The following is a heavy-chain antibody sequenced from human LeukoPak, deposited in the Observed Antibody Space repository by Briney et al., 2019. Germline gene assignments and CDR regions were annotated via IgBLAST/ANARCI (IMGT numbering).Heavy chain of an antibody. Sequence: GGSLRLSCVGSGVIFSSYYMNWVRQAPGEGLEWVSHISSSSSRLNYADSVKGRFTISTDNAKNSLYLQMNSLRAEDTAVYYCARDPGVLLWFGELLVFDYWGQGTLVTASS. D-gene: IGHD3-10*01. V-gene: IGHV3-48*04. J-gene: IGHJ4*02. CDR1: GVIFSSYY. CDR3: ARDPGVLLWFGELLVFDY. CDR2: ISSSSSRL.